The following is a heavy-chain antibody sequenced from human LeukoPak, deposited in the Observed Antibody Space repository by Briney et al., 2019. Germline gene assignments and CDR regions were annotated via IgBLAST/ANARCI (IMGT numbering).Heavy chain of an antibody. J-gene: IGHJ4*02. Sequence: SETLSLTCAVSGGSISSNNWWGGVRQPPGKGLEWIGEINHSGSTNYRPSLKSRVTISIDTSKNQFSLKLKSMTAADTAVYYCARGEGARDGYNYEGPFYFDYWGQGTLVTVSS. CDR1: GGSISSNNW. V-gene: IGHV4-4*02. CDR3: ARGEGARDGYNYEGPFYFDY. D-gene: IGHD5-24*01. CDR2: INHSGST.